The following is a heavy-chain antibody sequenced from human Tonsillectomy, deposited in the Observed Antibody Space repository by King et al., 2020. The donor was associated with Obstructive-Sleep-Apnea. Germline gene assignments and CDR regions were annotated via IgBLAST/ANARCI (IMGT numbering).Heavy chain of an antibody. CDR3: AKGPSMVRGVIGYFDY. CDR1: GFTFSSYG. J-gene: IGHJ4*02. V-gene: IGHV3-30*18. D-gene: IGHD3-10*01. CDR2: ISYDGVNK. Sequence: VQLVESGGGVVQPGRSLRLSCAASGFTFSSYGMHWVRQAPGKGLEWVAVISYDGVNKYYADSVKGRFTISRDNSKNTLYLQMNSLRAEDTAVYYCAKGPSMVRGVIGYFDYWGQGTLVTVSS.